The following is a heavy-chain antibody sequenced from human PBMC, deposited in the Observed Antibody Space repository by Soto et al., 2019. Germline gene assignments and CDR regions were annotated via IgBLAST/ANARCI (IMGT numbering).Heavy chain of an antibody. D-gene: IGHD3-9*01. CDR3: ARDVLRYFVWFHYYYYGMDV. CDR2: ISYDGSNK. V-gene: IGHV3-30-3*01. Sequence: QVQLVESGGGVVHPGRSLRLSCAASGFTFSSFAMHWVRQAPGKGLEWVAVISYDGSNKYYADSVKGRFTISRDNSKNTLSLQMNSLRAEDTAVYYCARDVLRYFVWFHYYYYGMDVWGQGTTVTVSS. CDR1: GFTFSSFA. J-gene: IGHJ6*02.